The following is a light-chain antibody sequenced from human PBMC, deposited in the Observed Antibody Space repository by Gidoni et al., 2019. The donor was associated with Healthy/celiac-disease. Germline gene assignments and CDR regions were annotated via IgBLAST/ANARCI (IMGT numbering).Light chain of an antibody. J-gene: IGLJ1*01. CDR2: GKN. CDR1: SLRSYY. CDR3: NSRDSSGNHQEV. V-gene: IGLV3-19*01. Sequence: SSELTQDPAVSVALGQTVRITCQGDSLRSYYASWYQQKPGQAPVLVIYGKNNRPSGIPDRFSGSSSGNTASLTITGAQAEDEADYYCNSRDSSGNHQEVFGTGTKVTVL.